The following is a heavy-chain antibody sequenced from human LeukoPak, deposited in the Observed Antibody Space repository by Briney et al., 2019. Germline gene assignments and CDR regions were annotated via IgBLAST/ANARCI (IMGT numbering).Heavy chain of an antibody. J-gene: IGHJ4*02. D-gene: IGHD1-26*01. CDR3: ARDRSHVDS. V-gene: IGHV3-21*01. Sequence: PGGSLRLSCAASGLTLSSYSMNWVRQAPGKGLEWISSISSSNYIYYADSVEGRFTISRDYAKNSLYLQMNSLRAEDTAVYYCARDRSHVDSWGQGTLVTVSP. CDR2: ISSSNYI. CDR1: GLTLSSYS.